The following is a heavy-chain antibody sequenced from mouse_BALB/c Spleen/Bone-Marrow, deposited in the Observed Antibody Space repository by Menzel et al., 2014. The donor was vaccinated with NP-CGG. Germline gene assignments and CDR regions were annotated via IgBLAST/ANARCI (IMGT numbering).Heavy chain of an antibody. CDR2: ISSGVSYT. J-gene: IGHJ4*01. D-gene: IGHD1-1*01. Sequence: EVMLVESGGDLVKPGGSLKLSCATSGFTFSNYDVSWVRQTPDKRLEWVAIISSGVSYTYYPDSVKGRFTISRDNAKNTLYLQMSSLKSEDTAMYFCARHNYGYFAMDYWGQGTSVSVS. CDR1: GFTFSNYD. CDR3: ARHNYGYFAMDY. V-gene: IGHV5-6*01.